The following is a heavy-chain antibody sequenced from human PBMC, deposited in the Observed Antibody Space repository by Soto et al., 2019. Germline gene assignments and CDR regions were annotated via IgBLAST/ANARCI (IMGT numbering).Heavy chain of an antibody. CDR1: GGSFCGYY. CDR3: ARGRARYCSSTSCQRGQYYYYYYGMDV. Sequence: SETLSLTCAVYGGSFCGYYWSWIRQPPGKGLEWIGEINHSGSTNYNPSLKSRVTISVDTSKNQFSLKLSSVTAADTAVYYCARGRARYCSSTSCQRGQYYYYYYGMDVWGQGTTVTVSS. CDR2: INHSGST. J-gene: IGHJ6*02. V-gene: IGHV4-34*01. D-gene: IGHD2-2*01.